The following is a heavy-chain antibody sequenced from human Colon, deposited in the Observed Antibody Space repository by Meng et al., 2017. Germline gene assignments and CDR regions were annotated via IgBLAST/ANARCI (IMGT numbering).Heavy chain of an antibody. CDR3: AKDYCSGETCLLRNTWFDS. CDR2: ITRKSGSI. D-gene: IGHD2-15*01. Sequence: SLKISCAAAGFDFTHYAMHWVRQAPGKGLEWVAGITRKSGSIGYADSVKGRFIISRDNAKNSLYLQMNSLRAEDTALYYCAKDYCSGETCLLRNTWFDSWGQGTLVTVSS. CDR1: GFDFTHYA. V-gene: IGHV3-9*01. J-gene: IGHJ5*01.